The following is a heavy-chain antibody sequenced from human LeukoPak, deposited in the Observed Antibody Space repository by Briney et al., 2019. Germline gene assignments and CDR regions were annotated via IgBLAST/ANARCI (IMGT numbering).Heavy chain of an antibody. CDR2: ISYDGSNK. CDR3: ARVGLSMIVPESPEDHYYYGMDV. D-gene: IGHD3-22*01. CDR1: GFTFSSYA. Sequence: GRSLRLSCAAPGFTFSSYAMHWVRQAPGKGLGGVAVISYDGSNKYYADSVKGRFTISRDNSRNTLYLQMNSLRAEDTAVYYCARVGLSMIVPESPEDHYYYGMDVWGQGTTVTVSS. J-gene: IGHJ6*02. V-gene: IGHV3-30*04.